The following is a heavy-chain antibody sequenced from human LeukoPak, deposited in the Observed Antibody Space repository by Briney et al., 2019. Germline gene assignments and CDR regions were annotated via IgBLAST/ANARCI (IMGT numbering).Heavy chain of an antibody. D-gene: IGHD3-9*01. Sequence: SETLSLTCTVSGGSISSYFWSWIRQSPGKGLERIGHIYYSGSTNYNPSLKSRVTISVDTSKNQFSLKLSSVTAADTAVYYCARQDPYYDILTGYFGDAFDIWGQGTMVTVSS. CDR2: IYYSGST. CDR1: GGSISSYF. CDR3: ARQDPYYDILTGYFGDAFDI. J-gene: IGHJ3*02. V-gene: IGHV4-59*08.